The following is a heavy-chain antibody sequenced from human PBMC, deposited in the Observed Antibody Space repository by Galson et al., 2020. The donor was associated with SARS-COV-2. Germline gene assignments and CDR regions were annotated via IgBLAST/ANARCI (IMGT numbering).Heavy chain of an antibody. CDR3: ASGPVAGSGE. J-gene: IGHJ4*02. V-gene: IGHV4-61*02. D-gene: IGHD6-19*01. CDR2: IHSSGST. Sequence: SETLSLTCAVSGGSISGTSYYWSWIRQPAGKGLEWNGRIHSSGSTNYNPSLKSRVTISIDTSKNQFSLRLSSVTAADTAIYYCASGPVAGSGEWGQGTLVTVSS. CDR1: GGSISGTSYY.